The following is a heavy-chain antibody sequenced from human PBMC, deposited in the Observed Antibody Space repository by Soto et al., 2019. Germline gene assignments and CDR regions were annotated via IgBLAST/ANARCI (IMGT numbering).Heavy chain of an antibody. CDR1: GFTFSSYS. D-gene: IGHD6-13*01. CDR3: ARDSHASYSSSWYNWFDP. Sequence: EVQLVESGGGLVKPGGSLRLSCAASGFTFSSYSMNWVRQAPGKVLEWVSSISSSSSYIYYADSVKGRFTISRDNAKNSLYLQMNSLRAEDTAVYYCARDSHASYSSSWYNWFDPWGQGTLVTVSS. V-gene: IGHV3-21*01. J-gene: IGHJ5*02. CDR2: ISSSSSYI.